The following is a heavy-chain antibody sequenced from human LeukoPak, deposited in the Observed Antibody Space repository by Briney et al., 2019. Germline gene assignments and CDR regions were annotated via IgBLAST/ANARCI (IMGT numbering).Heavy chain of an antibody. Sequence: ASVKVSCKASGYTFTGYYMHWARQAPGQGLEWMGWINPNSGGTNYAQKFQGRVTMTRDTSISTAYMELSRLRSDDTAVYYCARVLESTGTVDYWGQGTLVTVSS. V-gene: IGHV1-2*02. J-gene: IGHJ4*02. CDR2: INPNSGGT. D-gene: IGHD1-1*01. CDR3: ARVLESTGTVDY. CDR1: GYTFTGYY.